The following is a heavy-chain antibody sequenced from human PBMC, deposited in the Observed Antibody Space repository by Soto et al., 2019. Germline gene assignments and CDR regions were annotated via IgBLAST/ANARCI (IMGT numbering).Heavy chain of an antibody. CDR2: ISSSSSTI. J-gene: IGHJ6*02. D-gene: IGHD2-2*01. Sequence: EVQLVESGGDLVQPGGSLRLSCAASGFTFSSYSMNWVRQAPGKGLEWVSYISSSSSTIYYADSVKGRFTISRDNAKNSLYLQMNSLRDEDTAVYYCARASVYCSSTSCYEYYYYYGMDVWGQGTTVTVSS. V-gene: IGHV3-48*02. CDR1: GFTFSSYS. CDR3: ARASVYCSSTSCYEYYYYYGMDV.